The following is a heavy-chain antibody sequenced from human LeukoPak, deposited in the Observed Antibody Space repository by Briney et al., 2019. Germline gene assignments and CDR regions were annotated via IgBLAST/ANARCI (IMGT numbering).Heavy chain of an antibody. CDR3: ARGRSEIVVVPAAILDY. CDR1: GGSISSYY. V-gene: IGHV4-34*01. Sequence: SETLSLTCTVSGGSISSYYWSWIRQPPGKGLEWIGEINHSGSTNYNPSLKSRVTISVDTSKNQFSLKLSSVTAADTAVYYCARGRSEIVVVPAAILDYWGQGTLVTVSS. D-gene: IGHD2-2*01. CDR2: INHSGST. J-gene: IGHJ4*02.